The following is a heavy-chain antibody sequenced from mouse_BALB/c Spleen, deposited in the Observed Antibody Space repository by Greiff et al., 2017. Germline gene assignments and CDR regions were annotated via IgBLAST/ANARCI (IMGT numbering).Heavy chain of an antibody. CDR3: ARSGGGFAY. D-gene: IGHD3-1*01. V-gene: IGHV1-55*01. CDR2: IYPGSGST. CDR1: GYNFTSYW. J-gene: IGHJ3*01. Sequence: QVHVKQPGAELVKPGTSVKLSCKASGYNFTSYWINWVKLRPGQGLEWIGDIYPGSGSTNYNEKFKSKATLTVDTSSSTAYMQLSSLASEDSALYYCARSGGGFAYWGQGTLVTVSA.